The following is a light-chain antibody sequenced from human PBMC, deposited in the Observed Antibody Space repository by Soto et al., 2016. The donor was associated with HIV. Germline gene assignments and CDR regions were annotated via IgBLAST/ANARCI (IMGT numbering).Light chain of an antibody. CDR3: QQSWT. CDR1: QSISSW. V-gene: IGKV1-5*03. CDR2: KSS. Sequence: DIQMTQSPSTLSASVGDRVTITCRASQSISSWLAWYQQKPGKAPKLLIYKSSSLESGVPSRFSGSGSGTEFTLTISSLRPDDFATYYCQQSWTFGQGTKVELK. J-gene: IGKJ1*01.